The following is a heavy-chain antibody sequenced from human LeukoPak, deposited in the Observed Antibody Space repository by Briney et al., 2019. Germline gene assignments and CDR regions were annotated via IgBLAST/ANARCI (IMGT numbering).Heavy chain of an antibody. J-gene: IGHJ4*02. CDR3: ARDRESSPWELLLDY. CDR1: GYSIRSGYY. CDR2: LHHTRST. Sequence: KPSETLSLTCAVSGYSIRSGYYWAWTRRPPGKGLEWIGSLHHTRSTYYNPSLKSRVTMSVDRSNNKFSLNLNSVTAADTAVYYCARDRESSPWELLLDYWGQGIVVTVSS. D-gene: IGHD1-26*01. V-gene: IGHV4-38-2*02.